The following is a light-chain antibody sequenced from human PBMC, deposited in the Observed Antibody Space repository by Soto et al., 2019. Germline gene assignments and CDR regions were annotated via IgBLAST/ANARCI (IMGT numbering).Light chain of an antibody. J-gene: IGKJ4*01. V-gene: IGKV1-9*01. CDR1: QDISSY. CDR3: QQLKSYPLS. Sequence: DIQLTQSPSFLSASVGDRVTITCRTSQDISSYLAWYQQKPGKASQLLISAASTLQSGVPSRFSGSGSGTECTLTISSLQPEDFATYCSQQLKSYPLSFGGGTKVEI. CDR2: AAS.